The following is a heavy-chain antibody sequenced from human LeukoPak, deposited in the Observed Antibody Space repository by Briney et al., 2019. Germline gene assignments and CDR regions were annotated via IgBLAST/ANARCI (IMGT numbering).Heavy chain of an antibody. J-gene: IGHJ3*02. D-gene: IGHD2-21*02. V-gene: IGHV4-30-2*01. CDR2: IYHSGST. Sequence: SETLSLTCAVSGGSISSGGYSWSWIRQPPGKGLEWIGYIYHSGSTYYNPSLKSRVTISVDRSKNQFSLKLSSVTAADTAVYYCAREVSGVTAHPLGAFDIWGQGTMVTVSS. CDR3: AREVSGVTAHPLGAFDI. CDR1: GGSISSGGYS.